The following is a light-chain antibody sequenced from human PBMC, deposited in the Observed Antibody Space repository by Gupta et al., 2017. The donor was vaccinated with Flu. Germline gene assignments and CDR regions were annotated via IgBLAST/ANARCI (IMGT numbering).Light chain of an antibody. CDR2: GNH. CDR1: SSNIGRYT. Sequence: QSVLAQPPSASGTPGQRVTISCSGSSSNIGRYTVNCYQQVPGTAPKLLIYGNHKRPSGVPVRCSGSKSGTSAALAISGLQSEEEADYYCAAWDDSLNGHYVFGTGTEVTVL. V-gene: IGLV1-44*01. CDR3: AAWDDSLNGHYV. J-gene: IGLJ1*01.